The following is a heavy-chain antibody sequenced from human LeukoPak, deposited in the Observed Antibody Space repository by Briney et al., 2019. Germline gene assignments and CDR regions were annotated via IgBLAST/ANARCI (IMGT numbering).Heavy chain of an antibody. CDR3: ARETHYYGSGSYDLGY. V-gene: IGHV3-33*01. D-gene: IGHD3-10*01. CDR1: GFTFSSYG. J-gene: IGHJ4*02. Sequence: GRSLRLSCAASGFTFSSYGMHWVRQAPGKGLEWVAVIWYDGSNKYYADSVKGRFTISRDNSKNTLYLQMNSLRAEDTAAYYCARETHYYGSGSYDLGYWGQGTLVTVSS. CDR2: IWYDGSNK.